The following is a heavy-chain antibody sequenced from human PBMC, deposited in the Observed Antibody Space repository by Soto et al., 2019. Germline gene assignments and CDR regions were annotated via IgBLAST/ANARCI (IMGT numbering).Heavy chain of an antibody. J-gene: IGHJ3*02. CDR2: ISSSSSYT. V-gene: IGHV3-11*06. CDR3: ARDVPHAVGAFDI. Sequence: GGSLRLSCAASGFTFSDYYMSWIRQAPGKGLEWVSNISSSSSYTNYADSVKGRFTISRDNAKKSLYLQMNSLRAEDTAVYYCARDVPHAVGAFDIWGQGTTVTVSS. CDR1: GFTFSDYY.